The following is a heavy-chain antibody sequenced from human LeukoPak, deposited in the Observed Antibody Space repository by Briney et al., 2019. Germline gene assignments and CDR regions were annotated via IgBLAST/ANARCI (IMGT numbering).Heavy chain of an antibody. J-gene: IGHJ6*03. V-gene: IGHV4-61*02. CDR3: ARDVYSFYHMDV. CDR1: GGSISSGSYY. CDR2: IYTSGNT. Sequence: SQTLSLTCTVSGGSISSGSYYWSWIRQPAGKGLEWIGRIYTSGNTNYNPSLKSRVTISVDTSKNQFSLKLSSVTAADTAVYYCARDVYSFYHMDVWGKGTTVTISS.